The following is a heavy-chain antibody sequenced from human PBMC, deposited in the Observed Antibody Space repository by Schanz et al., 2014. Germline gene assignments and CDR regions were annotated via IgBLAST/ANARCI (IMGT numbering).Heavy chain of an antibody. V-gene: IGHV1-2*02. Sequence: QVELVQSGPAVKKPGASMKVSCLASGYSFTEYFLHWVRQAPGQGLEWMGWINPNSGETNYEQKFKGRVTLTSDTSISTAFMELSGLTSDDTATYFCARARYTGYDCSGYWGQGTLLLVSS. D-gene: IGHD5-12*01. J-gene: IGHJ4*02. CDR2: INPNSGET. CDR1: GYSFTEYF. CDR3: ARARYTGYDCSGY.